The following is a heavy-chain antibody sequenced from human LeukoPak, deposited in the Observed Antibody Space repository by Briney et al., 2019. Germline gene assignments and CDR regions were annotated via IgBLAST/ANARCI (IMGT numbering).Heavy chain of an antibody. J-gene: IGHJ4*02. CDR1: GFTFSSYG. Sequence: PGGSLRLSCAASGFTFSSYGMHWVRQAPGKGLEWVAFIRYDGSNKYYADSVKGRFTISRDNSKNTLYLQMNSLRAEDTAVYYCAKGGSYYASDFDYWGQGTLVTVSS. D-gene: IGHD1-26*01. V-gene: IGHV3-30*02. CDR2: IRYDGSNK. CDR3: AKGGSYYASDFDY.